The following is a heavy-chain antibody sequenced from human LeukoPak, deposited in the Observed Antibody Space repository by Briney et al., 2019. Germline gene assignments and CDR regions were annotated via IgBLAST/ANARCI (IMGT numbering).Heavy chain of an antibody. CDR3: AKDHYYDSSGYAFDI. CDR1: GFTFSIYA. V-gene: IGHV3-23*01. CDR2: ISGSGGST. D-gene: IGHD3-22*01. Sequence: GSLRLSCAASGFTFSIYAMSWVRQAPGKGLEWISGISGSGGSTNYADSVKGRLTISRDNSKNTLYLQMNSLRAEDTAVYYCAKDHYYDSSGYAFDIWGQGTMVTVSS. J-gene: IGHJ3*02.